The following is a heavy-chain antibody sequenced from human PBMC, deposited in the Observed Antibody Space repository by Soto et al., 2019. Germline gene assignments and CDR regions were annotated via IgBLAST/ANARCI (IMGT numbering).Heavy chain of an antibody. D-gene: IGHD3-22*01. CDR1: GGSISSGDYY. Sequence: QVQLQESGPGLVKPSQTLSLTCTVSGGSISSGDYYWSWIRQPPGKGLEWIGYIYYSGSTYYNPSLKSRVTISVDTSKNQFSLKLSSVTAADTAVYYCARVGTQYYYDSSGSPGGDIWGQGTMVTVSS. V-gene: IGHV4-30-4*01. CDR3: ARVGTQYYYDSSGSPGGDI. CDR2: IYYSGST. J-gene: IGHJ3*02.